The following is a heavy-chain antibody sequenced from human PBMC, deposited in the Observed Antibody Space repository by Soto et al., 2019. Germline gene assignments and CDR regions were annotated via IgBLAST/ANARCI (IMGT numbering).Heavy chain of an antibody. J-gene: IGHJ3*02. CDR3: ATNLYHPHSGYDDAFDI. CDR2: IYYSGST. Sequence: SETLSLTCTVSGGSISSGGYYWSWIRQHPGKGLEWIGYIYYSGSTYYNPSLKSRVTISVDTSKNQFSLKLSSVTAADTAVYYCATNLYHPHSGYDDAFDIWGQGTMVTVSS. CDR1: GGSISSGGYY. V-gene: IGHV4-31*03. D-gene: IGHD5-12*01.